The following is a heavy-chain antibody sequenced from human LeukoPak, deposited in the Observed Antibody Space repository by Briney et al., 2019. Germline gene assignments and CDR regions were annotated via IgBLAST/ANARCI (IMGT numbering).Heavy chain of an antibody. V-gene: IGHV3-33*01. CDR1: VVTFSIYG. J-gene: IGHJ3*02. CDR3: VRDSDNQDCWSGYWRDAFDT. D-gene: IGHD3-3*01. CDR2: TWYDGSNE. Sequence: VGSLRVSCVASVVTFSIYGMHWVRQAPGKGVEWVAVTWYDGSNEYYAASVRGRVTISRDNSRNTLYLRMNRPRVEDTAVYYCVRDSDNQDCWSGYWRDAFDTWDQGTKVPVSS.